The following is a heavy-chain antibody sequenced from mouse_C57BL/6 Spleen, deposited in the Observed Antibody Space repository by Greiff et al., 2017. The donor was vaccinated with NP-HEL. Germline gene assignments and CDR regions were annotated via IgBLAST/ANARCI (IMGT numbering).Heavy chain of an antibody. CDR1: GYAFTNYL. J-gene: IGHJ4*01. Sequence: QVQLQQSGAELVRPGTSVKVSCKASGYAFTNYLIEWVKQRPGQGLEWIGVINPGSGGTNYNEKFKGKATLTADKSSSTAYMQLSSLTSEDSAVYFCARGGVDYWGQGTSVTVSS. CDR2: INPGSGGT. CDR3: ARGGVDY. V-gene: IGHV1-54*01.